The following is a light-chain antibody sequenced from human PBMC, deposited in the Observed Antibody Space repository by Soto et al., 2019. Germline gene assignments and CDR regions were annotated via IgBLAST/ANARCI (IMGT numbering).Light chain of an antibody. CDR3: QQVNSYPWT. J-gene: IGKJ1*01. V-gene: IGKV1-9*01. CDR1: QGLSSY. CDR2: AAS. Sequence: DIQLTQSPSFLSSSVGDRVTITCRASQGLSSYLAWYQQKPGKAPKLLIYAASTLQSGVPSRFSGSGSGTEFTLTISSLQPEDFATYYCQQVNSYPWTFGQGTKVEIK.